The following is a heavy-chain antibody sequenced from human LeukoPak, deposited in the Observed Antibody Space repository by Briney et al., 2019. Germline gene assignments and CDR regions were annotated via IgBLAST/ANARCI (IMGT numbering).Heavy chain of an antibody. CDR2: ISYDGSNK. J-gene: IGHJ4*02. Sequence: PGGSLRLSCAASGFTFSSYGMHWVRQAPGKGLEWVAVISYDGSNKYYADSVEGRFTISRDNSKNTLYLQMNSLRAEDTAVYYCAAVVVVAAFDYWGQGTLVTVSS. V-gene: IGHV3-30*03. CDR1: GFTFSSYG. CDR3: AAVVVVAAFDY. D-gene: IGHD2-15*01.